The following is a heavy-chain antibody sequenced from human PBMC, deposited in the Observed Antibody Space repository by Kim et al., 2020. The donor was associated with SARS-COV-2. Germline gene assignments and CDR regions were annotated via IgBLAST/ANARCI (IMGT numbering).Heavy chain of an antibody. Sequence: GGSLRLSCTASGFTFGDYAMSWVRQAPGKGLEWVGFIRSKAYGGTTEYAASVKGRFTISRDDSKSIAYLQMNSLKTEDTAVYYCTRDSYRGDYNPWDYWGQGTLVTVSS. J-gene: IGHJ4*02. CDR3: TRDSYRGDYNPWDY. V-gene: IGHV3-49*04. D-gene: IGHD4-17*01. CDR2: IRSKAYGGTT. CDR1: GFTFGDYA.